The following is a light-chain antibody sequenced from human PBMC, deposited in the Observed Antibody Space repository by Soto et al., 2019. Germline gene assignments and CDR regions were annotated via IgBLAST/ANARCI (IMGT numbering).Light chain of an antibody. Sequence: QAVVTQPASVSGSPGQSITISCTGTSSDVGGYNYVSWYQHHPGKAPKLMISEVSNRPLGVSNRFSGSKSGNTASLTISGLQAEDEADYYCSSYTRSTTLVVFGGGTQLTVL. CDR1: SSDVGGYNY. V-gene: IGLV2-14*01. CDR2: EVS. CDR3: SSYTRSTTLVV. J-gene: IGLJ2*01.